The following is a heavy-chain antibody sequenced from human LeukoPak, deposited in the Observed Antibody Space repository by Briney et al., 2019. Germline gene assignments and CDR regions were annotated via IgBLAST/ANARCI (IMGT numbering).Heavy chain of an antibody. CDR2: ISSSSGYI. V-gene: IGHV3-21*01. Sequence: GGSLRLSCAASGFTFSSYSMNWVRQAPGKGLEWVSSISSSSGYIYYADSVKGRFTISRDNARNSFYLQLNSLRAEDTAVYYCARDGSGSYYPSLPFDYWGQGTLVTVSS. D-gene: IGHD3-10*01. CDR1: GFTFSSYS. J-gene: IGHJ4*02. CDR3: ARDGSGSYYPSLPFDY.